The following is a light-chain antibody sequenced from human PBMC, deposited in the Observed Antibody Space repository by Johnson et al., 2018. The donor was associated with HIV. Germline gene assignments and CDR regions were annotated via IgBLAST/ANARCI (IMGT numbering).Light chain of an antibody. CDR1: SSNIGNNY. CDR3: GTWDSSLSAGRGV. J-gene: IGLJ1*01. V-gene: IGLV1-51*02. CDR2: ENN. Sequence: QSVLTQPPSVSAAPGQKVTISCSGSSSNIGNNYVSWYQQLPGTAPKLLIYENNKRPSGIPDRFSGPNSGTSATLGITGLQTGVEADYYCGTWDSSLSAGRGVFGTGTKVTVL.